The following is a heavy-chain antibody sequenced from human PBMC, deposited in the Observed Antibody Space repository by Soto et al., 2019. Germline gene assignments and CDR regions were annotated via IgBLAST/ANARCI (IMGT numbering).Heavy chain of an antibody. V-gene: IGHV1-8*02. D-gene: IGHD1-26*01. Sequence: QVQLVQSGAEVRQPGASVKVSCKTSGDSFTNHDINWVRQATGQGLEWMGWMIPNSGNTGYPQKFQGRVTMTRDTSMSTAYMELSSLRSDDTAVYYCAARIVGSRKYYFDTWGQGTLVTVSS. CDR3: AARIVGSRKYYFDT. CDR2: MIPNSGNT. J-gene: IGHJ4*02. CDR1: GDSFTNHD.